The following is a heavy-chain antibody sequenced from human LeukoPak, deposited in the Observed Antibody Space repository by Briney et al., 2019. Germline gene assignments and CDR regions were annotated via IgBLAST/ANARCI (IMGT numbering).Heavy chain of an antibody. CDR2: INANSGTT. D-gene: IGHD6-19*01. J-gene: IGHJ5*01. V-gene: IGHV3-23*01. CDR3: AKPISGGLAVTADWFHP. CDR1: GFAFSVYA. Sequence: GGSLRLSCTASGFAFSVYAMSWLRQPPGKGLEWVSTINANSGTTSYAASVRGRFTISRDNSKNTLYLQLTTLRADDTATYYCAKPISGGLAVTADWFHPWGQGTLVVVSS.